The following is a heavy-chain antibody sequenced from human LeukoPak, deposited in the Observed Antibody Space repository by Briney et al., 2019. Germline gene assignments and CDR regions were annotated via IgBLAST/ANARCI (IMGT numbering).Heavy chain of an antibody. CDR2: IWYDGSNK. J-gene: IGHJ3*02. CDR3: GREASDAFDI. Sequence: GRSLRLSCAASGFTFSSYGMHWVRQAPGKGLEWVALIWYDGSNKNYADSVKGRFTISRDNSKNTLFLQMNSLRAEDTAVYYCGREASDAFDIWGQGTMVTVSS. V-gene: IGHV3-33*08. CDR1: GFTFSSYG.